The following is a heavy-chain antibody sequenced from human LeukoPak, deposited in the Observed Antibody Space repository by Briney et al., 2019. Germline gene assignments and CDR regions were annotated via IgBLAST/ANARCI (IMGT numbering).Heavy chain of an antibody. J-gene: IGHJ4*02. D-gene: IGHD6-19*01. V-gene: IGHV1-18*04. Sequence: ASVKVSCKASGYTFTGYYMHWVRQAPGQGLEWMGWISAYNGNTNYAQKLQGRVTMTTDTSTSTAYMELRSLRSDDTAVYYCARITYSGWAFDYWGQGTLVTVSS. CDR1: GYTFTGYY. CDR3: ARITYSGWAFDY. CDR2: ISAYNGNT.